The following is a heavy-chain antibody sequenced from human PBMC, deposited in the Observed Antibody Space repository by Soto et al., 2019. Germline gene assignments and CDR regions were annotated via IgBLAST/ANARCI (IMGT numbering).Heavy chain of an antibody. V-gene: IGHV3-11*05. CDR3: TRAHRLVEY. CDR1: GFTFSEHY. CDR2: ISGTTTGT. Sequence: GGSLRPSCSASGFTFSEHYMTWIRQAPGKGLEWISYISGTTTGTNYADSVKGRFTISRDNAKNSLYLQMNGLRVEDTAVYYCTRAHRLVEYWGQGTRVTVSS. D-gene: IGHD6-19*01. J-gene: IGHJ4*01.